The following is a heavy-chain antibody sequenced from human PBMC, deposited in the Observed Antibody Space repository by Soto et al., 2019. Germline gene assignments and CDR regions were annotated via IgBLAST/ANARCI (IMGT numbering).Heavy chain of an antibody. V-gene: IGHV3-23*01. CDR3: TKVPARTPRAFFDH. CDR1: GFNFSPYA. CDR2: IGGGNDISR. Sequence: EVQLSESGGGLVQPRGSLTLSCAASGFNFSPYAMSWVRQAPGRGLEWVSGIGGGNDISRHYKDSVEGRFTISRDNSKNLLYLDMNNLRVEDTGVYYCTKVPARTPRAFFDHWGQGIMVTVSS. J-gene: IGHJ5*02.